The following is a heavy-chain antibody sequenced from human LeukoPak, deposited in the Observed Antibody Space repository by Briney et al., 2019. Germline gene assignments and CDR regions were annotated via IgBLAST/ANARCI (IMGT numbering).Heavy chain of an antibody. V-gene: IGHV4-59*08. CDR3: ARHGAGDDIFGFDY. D-gene: IGHD3-9*01. Sequence: LETLSLTCTVSGGSISSYYWSWIRQPPGKGLEWIGYIYYSGSTNYNPSLKSRVTISVDTSKNQFSLKLSSVTAADTAVYYCARHGAGDDIFGFDYWGQGTLVTVSS. J-gene: IGHJ4*02. CDR1: GGSISSYY. CDR2: IYYSGST.